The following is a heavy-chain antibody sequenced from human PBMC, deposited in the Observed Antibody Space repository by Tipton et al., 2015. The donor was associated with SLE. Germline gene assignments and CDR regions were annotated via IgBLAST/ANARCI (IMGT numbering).Heavy chain of an antibody. CDR3: ARHGGYYFDY. D-gene: IGHD4-23*01. CDR2: IYYSGST. J-gene: IGHJ4*02. CDR1: GYSISSGYY. Sequence: TLSLTCAVSGYSISSGYYWGWIRQPPGKGLEWIGSIYYSGSTYYNPSLKSRVTISVDTSKNQFSLKLSSVNAADTAVYYCARHGGYYFDYWGQGTLVTVSS. V-gene: IGHV4-38-2*01.